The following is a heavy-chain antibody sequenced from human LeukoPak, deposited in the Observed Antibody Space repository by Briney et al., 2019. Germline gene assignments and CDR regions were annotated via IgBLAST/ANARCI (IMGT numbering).Heavy chain of an antibody. CDR3: AKDRDYYDSSGYYSYFDY. V-gene: IGHV3-23*01. Sequence: PGGSLRLSCAASGFTFSSYAMSWVRQAPGKGLEWVSAISGSGGSTYYADSVKARFTISRDNSKNTLYLQMNSLRAEDTAVYYCAKDRDYYDSSGYYSYFDYWGQGTLVTVSS. D-gene: IGHD3-22*01. CDR1: GFTFSSYA. CDR2: ISGSGGST. J-gene: IGHJ4*02.